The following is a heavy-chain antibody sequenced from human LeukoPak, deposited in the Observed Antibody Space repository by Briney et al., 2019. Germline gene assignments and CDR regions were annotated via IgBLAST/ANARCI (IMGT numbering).Heavy chain of an antibody. CDR1: GGSISSYY. CDR3: ARYLHSSGTFY. J-gene: IGHJ4*02. Sequence: PSGTLALTCTVSGGSISSYYWSWIRQPPGKGLEWIGYIYYSGSTNYNPSLKSRVTISVDTSKNQFSLKLSSVTAADTAVYYCARYLHSSGTFYWGQGTLVTVSS. D-gene: IGHD6-19*01. V-gene: IGHV4-59*01. CDR2: IYYSGST.